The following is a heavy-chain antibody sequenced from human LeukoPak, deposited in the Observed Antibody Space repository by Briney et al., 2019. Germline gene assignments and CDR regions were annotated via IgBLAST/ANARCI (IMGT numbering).Heavy chain of an antibody. Sequence: PAGSLRLSCAASGFTFRNYGMHWVRQAPGKGLHWVAFIRNHGTDKYYTDAVKGRFTISRDNSKNTLYLQMNSLRTEDTAVYYCAKAEEGYCSGGSCYSLNYWGQGALVTVSS. J-gene: IGHJ4*02. CDR3: AKAEEGYCSGGSCYSLNY. D-gene: IGHD2-15*01. CDR1: GFTFRNYG. V-gene: IGHV3-30*02. CDR2: IRNHGTDK.